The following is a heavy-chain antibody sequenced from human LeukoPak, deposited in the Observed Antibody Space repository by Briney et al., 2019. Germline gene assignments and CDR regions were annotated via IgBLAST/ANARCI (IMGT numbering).Heavy chain of an antibody. J-gene: IGHJ5*02. Sequence: SETLSLTCTVSGGSISSYYWSWIRQPPGKGLEWIGYIYYSGSTNYNPTLKSRVTISVDTSKNQFSLKLTSVTAADTAVYYCARGYSSSWYFNWFDPWGQGTLVTVSS. CDR1: GGSISSYY. CDR3: ARGYSSSWYFNWFDP. CDR2: IYYSGST. V-gene: IGHV4-59*08. D-gene: IGHD6-13*01.